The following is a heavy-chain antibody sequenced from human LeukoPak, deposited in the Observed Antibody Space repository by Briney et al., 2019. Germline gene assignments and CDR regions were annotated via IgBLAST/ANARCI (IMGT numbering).Heavy chain of an antibody. D-gene: IGHD3-3*01. V-gene: IGHV4-39*01. CDR1: GGSISSSSYY. Sequence: SETLSLTCTVSGGSISSSSYYWGWIRQPPGKGLEWIGSIYYSGSTYHNPSLKSRVTISVDTSKNQFSLKLSSVTAADTAVYYCARLLLPDYDFWSGLGVFDYWGQGTLVTVSS. J-gene: IGHJ4*02. CDR2: IYYSGST. CDR3: ARLLLPDYDFWSGLGVFDY.